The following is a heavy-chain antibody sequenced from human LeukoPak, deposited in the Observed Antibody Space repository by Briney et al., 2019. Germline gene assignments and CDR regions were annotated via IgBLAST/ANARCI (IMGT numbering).Heavy chain of an antibody. CDR1: GGSISSGGYS. J-gene: IGHJ4*02. D-gene: IGHD3-10*01. CDR2: IYHSGST. V-gene: IGHV4-30-2*01. CDR3: ARDLRSVRGVIIPVGY. Sequence: PSETLSLTCAVSGGSISSGGYSWRWIRQPPGKGLEWIGYIYHSGSTYYNPSLKSRVTISVDRSKNQFSLKLSSVTAADTAVYYCARDLRSVRGVIIPVGYWGQGTLVTVSS.